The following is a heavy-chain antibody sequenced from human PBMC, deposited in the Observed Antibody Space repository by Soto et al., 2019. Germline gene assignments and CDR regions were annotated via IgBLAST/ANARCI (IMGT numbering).Heavy chain of an antibody. Sequence: QVQLVQSGAEVKKPGASVKVSCKASGYTFTSYDINWVRQATGQGLEWMGWMNPNSGNTGYAQKFQGRVTMTRNTSISTAYMELSSLRSEDTAVYYCARGGYSYGYRYYYYGMDVWGQVTTVTVSS. D-gene: IGHD5-18*01. CDR3: ARGGYSYGYRYYYYGMDV. CDR2: MNPNSGNT. V-gene: IGHV1-8*01. CDR1: GYTFTSYD. J-gene: IGHJ6*02.